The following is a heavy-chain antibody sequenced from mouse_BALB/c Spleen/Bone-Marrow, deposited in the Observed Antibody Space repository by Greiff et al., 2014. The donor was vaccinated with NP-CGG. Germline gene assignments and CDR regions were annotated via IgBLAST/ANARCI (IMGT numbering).Heavy chain of an antibody. V-gene: IGHV4-1*02. CDR3: ARMHYYGYVAY. J-gene: IGHJ3*01. Sequence: VQLQQSGGGLVQPGGSLRLSCAASGFDFSRYWMSWVRQAPGKGLEWIGEINPDSSTINYTPSLKDKFIISRDNAKNTLYLQMSKVRSEDTALYYCARMHYYGYVAYWGQGTLGTVSA. D-gene: IGHD1-2*01. CDR1: GFDFSRYW. CDR2: INPDSSTI.